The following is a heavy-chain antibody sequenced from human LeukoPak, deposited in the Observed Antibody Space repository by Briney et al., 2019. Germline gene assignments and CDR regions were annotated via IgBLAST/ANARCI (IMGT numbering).Heavy chain of an antibody. CDR3: AKQSAGSAAWYSLHYDF. D-gene: IGHD6-13*01. CDR1: GFTFSSYA. J-gene: IGHJ4*02. V-gene: IGHV3-23*01. CDR2: ISGSGDYT. Sequence: PGGSLRLSCAASGFTFSSYAMSWVRQAPGRGLEWVSAISGSGDYTNYADSVKGRFTISRDNSKDTLYLQMNGLRAEDTAVYFCAKQSAGSAAWYSLHYDFWGQGTLVTVSS.